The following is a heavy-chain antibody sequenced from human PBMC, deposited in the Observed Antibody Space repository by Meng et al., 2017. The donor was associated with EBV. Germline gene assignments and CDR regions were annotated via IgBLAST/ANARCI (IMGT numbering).Heavy chain of an antibody. Sequence: QTPLKESCPTLVKPTQTLTLTCIFSGFSLSNREVGVGWIRQPPGKALEWLALIYWDDDKRYSPSLKSRLTITKDTSKNQVVLTMTNMDPVDAATYYCAHIIAARPFDYWGQGTLVTVSS. CDR2: IYWDDDK. J-gene: IGHJ4*02. V-gene: IGHV2-5*02. CDR3: AHIIAARPFDY. CDR1: GFSLSNREVG. D-gene: IGHD6-6*01.